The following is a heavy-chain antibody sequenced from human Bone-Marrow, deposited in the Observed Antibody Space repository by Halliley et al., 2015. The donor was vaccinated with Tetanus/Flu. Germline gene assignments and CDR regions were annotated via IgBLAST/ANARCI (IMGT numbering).Heavy chain of an antibody. CDR2: MKRKVDGGTT. Sequence: VGRMKRKVDGGTTDLTAPVKGRFAISRDDSENMIYLQMNGLKNEDTAVYYWATDVPFPAGALDSWGQGTMVPVSS. D-gene: IGHD2-21*01. CDR3: ATDVPFPAGALDS. J-gene: IGHJ3*01. V-gene: IGHV3-15*07.